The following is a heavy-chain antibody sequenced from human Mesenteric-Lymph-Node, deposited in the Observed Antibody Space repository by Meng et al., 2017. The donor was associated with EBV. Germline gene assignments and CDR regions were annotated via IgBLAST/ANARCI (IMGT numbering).Heavy chain of an antibody. J-gene: IGHJ4*02. CDR3: ARGNYNFGQNFDY. CDR1: GGSISGSPYY. D-gene: IGHD1-1*01. CDR2: YSSGNT. Sequence: QGPVQRWGAGLLKPSQTLSLTCAVSGGSISGSPYYWSWIRQSPGKGLEWIGYSSGNTYYNPSLKSRVSISLDTSKNQFFLKLTSVTAADTAVYYCARGNYNFGQNFDYWGQGTLVTVSS. V-gene: IGHV4-30-4*01.